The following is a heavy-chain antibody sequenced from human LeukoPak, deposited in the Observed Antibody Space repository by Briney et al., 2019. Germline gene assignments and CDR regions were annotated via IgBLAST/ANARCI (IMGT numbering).Heavy chain of an antibody. CDR1: GDSVSSNSAA. V-gene: IGHV6-1*01. CDR2: TYYRSKWYN. D-gene: IGHD1/OR15-1a*01. CDR3: ASKNNLMEFAY. J-gene: IGHJ4*02. Sequence: SQTLSLTCAISGDSVSSNSAAWSWIRQSPSRGLEWLGRTYYRSKWYNDYAVSVKSRVTINPDTSKNQFSLQLSSLTPEDTAVYYCASKNNLMEFAYWGQGTLVTVSS.